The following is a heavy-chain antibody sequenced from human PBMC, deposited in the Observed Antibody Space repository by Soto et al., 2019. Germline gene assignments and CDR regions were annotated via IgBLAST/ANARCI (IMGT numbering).Heavy chain of an antibody. D-gene: IGHD1-1*01. Sequence: GGSLRLSCAASGFTFSSYAMSWVRQAPGKGLEWVSAISGSGGSTYYADSVKGRFTISRDNSKNTLYLQMNSLRAEDTAVYYCARLDSPLEASYFDYWGQGTLVTVSS. CDR3: ARLDSPLEASYFDY. CDR2: ISGSGGST. V-gene: IGHV3-23*01. J-gene: IGHJ4*02. CDR1: GFTFSSYA.